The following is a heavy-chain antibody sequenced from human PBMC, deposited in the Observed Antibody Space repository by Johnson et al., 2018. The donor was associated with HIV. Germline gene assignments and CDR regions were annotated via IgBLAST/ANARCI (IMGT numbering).Heavy chain of an antibody. D-gene: IGHD6-13*01. CDR1: GFTFSSYA. Sequence: EQLVESGGGLVQPGGSLRLSCAASGFTFSSYAMHWVRQAPGKGLEYVSAITSNGGSTYYAKSVKGRFTISRDNSKNTLYLQMGSLRAGDMAVYSCAREGAWSLRAAAGRGAFDIWGQGTMVTVSS. CDR2: ITSNGGST. V-gene: IGHV3-64*01. CDR3: AREGAWSLRAAAGRGAFDI. J-gene: IGHJ3*02.